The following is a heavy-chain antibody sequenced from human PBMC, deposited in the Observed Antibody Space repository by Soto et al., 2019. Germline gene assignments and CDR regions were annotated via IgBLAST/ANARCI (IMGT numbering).Heavy chain of an antibody. J-gene: IGHJ6*03. V-gene: IGHV3-30*18. D-gene: IGHD3-3*01. Sequence: GESLKISCAASGFTFSSYGMHWVRQAPGKGLEWVAVISYDGSNKYYADSVKGRFTISRDNSKNTLYLQMNSLRAEDTAVYYCAKDGCDFCRYYYYMDVWGKGTTVTVSS. CDR1: GFTFSSYG. CDR3: AKDGCDFCRYYYYMDV. CDR2: ISYDGSNK.